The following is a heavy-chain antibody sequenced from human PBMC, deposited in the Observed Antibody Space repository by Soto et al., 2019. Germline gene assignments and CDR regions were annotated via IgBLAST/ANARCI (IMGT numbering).Heavy chain of an antibody. J-gene: IGHJ4*02. CDR3: AKGRDIVVVVAVDY. CDR1: GFTFSSYA. V-gene: IGHV3-23*01. D-gene: IGHD2-15*01. CDR2: ISGSGGST. Sequence: VGSLRLSCAASGFTFSSYAMSWVRQAPGKRLEWVSAISGSGGSTYYADSVKGRFTISRDNSKNTLYLQMNSLRAEDTAVYYCAKGRDIVVVVAVDYWGQGTLVTVSS.